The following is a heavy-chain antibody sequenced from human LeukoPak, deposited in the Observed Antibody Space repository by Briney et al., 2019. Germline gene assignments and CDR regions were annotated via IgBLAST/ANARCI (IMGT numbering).Heavy chain of an antibody. J-gene: IGHJ4*02. CDR1: GFSLSTSGVG. Sequence: SGPTLVNPTQTLTLTCTFSGFSLSTSGVGVGWIRQPPGKALEWLALIYWNDDKRYSPSLKSRLTITKDTSKNQVVLTMTNMDPGDTATYYCAHSYGVRGGYAGYFDYWGQGTLVTVSS. V-gene: IGHV2-5*01. CDR2: IYWNDDK. CDR3: AHSYGVRGGYAGYFDY. D-gene: IGHD3-10*01.